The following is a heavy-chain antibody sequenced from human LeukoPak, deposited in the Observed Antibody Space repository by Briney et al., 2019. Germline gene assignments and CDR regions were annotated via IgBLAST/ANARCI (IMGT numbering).Heavy chain of an antibody. CDR2: IYTSGST. CDR3: ARQPAPYSSGWYDGFDI. Sequence: PSETLSLTCTVSGGSISRYHWSWIRQPAGKGLEWIGRIYTSGSTNYNPSLKSRVTTSVDTSKNQFSLKLSSVTAADTAVYYCARQPAPYSSGWYDGFDIWGQGTMVTVSA. CDR1: GGSISRYH. D-gene: IGHD6-19*01. V-gene: IGHV4-4*07. J-gene: IGHJ3*02.